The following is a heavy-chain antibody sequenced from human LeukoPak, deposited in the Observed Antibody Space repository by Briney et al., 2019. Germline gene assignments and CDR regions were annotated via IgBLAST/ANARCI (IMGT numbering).Heavy chain of an antibody. Sequence: GGSLRLSCAASEFAFSSHAMTWVRQAPGKGLEWVSAISISGSKTYYADSVKGRFTISRDNSKNTLYLQMNSLRAEDTAVYYCANEIRPNDYWGQGTQVTVSS. CDR2: ISISGSKT. V-gene: IGHV3-23*01. CDR3: ANEIRPNDY. CDR1: EFAFSSHA. J-gene: IGHJ4*02. D-gene: IGHD4-17*01.